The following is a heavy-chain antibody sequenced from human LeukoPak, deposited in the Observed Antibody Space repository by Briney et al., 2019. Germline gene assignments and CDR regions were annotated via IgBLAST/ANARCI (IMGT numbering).Heavy chain of an antibody. CDR2: INHSGGT. CDR1: GGSFSGHY. V-gene: IGHV4-34*01. CDR3: ARGRYCSADICSGGDAFDI. Sequence: SETLSLTCAVYGGSFSGHYWSWIRQPPGKGLEWIGEINHSGGTNYNPSLKSRVTISADTSRNQFSLKLSSMTAADTAVYYCARGRYCSADICSGGDAFDIWGQGTMVSVSS. J-gene: IGHJ3*02. D-gene: IGHD2-15*01.